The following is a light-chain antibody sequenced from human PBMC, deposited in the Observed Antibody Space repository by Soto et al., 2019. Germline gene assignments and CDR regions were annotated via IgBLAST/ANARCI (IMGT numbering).Light chain of an antibody. V-gene: IGKV3-15*01. J-gene: IGKJ4*01. CDR2: GAS. Sequence: EIVMTQTPATLSVSPGERATLSCRASQSISSNLAWYQQKPGQAPRLLFYGASTRATGIPARFSGSGSGTEFTLTISSLQSEDFAVYYCQQYNKWPPLTFGGGTKVDIK. CDR1: QSISSN. CDR3: QQYNKWPPLT.